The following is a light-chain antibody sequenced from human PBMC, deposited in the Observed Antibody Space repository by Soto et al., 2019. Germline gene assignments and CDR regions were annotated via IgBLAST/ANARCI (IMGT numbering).Light chain of an antibody. CDR1: QSVTTY. V-gene: IGKV3-11*01. CDR3: QQRSNWPPGVT. J-gene: IGKJ3*01. CDR2: DAS. Sequence: EVVLTQSPATLSLSPGERATLSCTASQSVTTYLAWNQQKPGQAPRLLIYDASTRATGIPARFSGSGSGTDFTLTISILAPEDFAVYYCQQRSNWPPGVTFGPGTKVDIK.